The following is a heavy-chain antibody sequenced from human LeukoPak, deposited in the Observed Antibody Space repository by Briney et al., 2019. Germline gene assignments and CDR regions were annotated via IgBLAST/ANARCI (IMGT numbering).Heavy chain of an antibody. J-gene: IGHJ5*02. CDR1: GFTFNIFY. V-gene: IGHV1-46*02. CDR2: INPTGLST. D-gene: IGHD6-25*01. Sequence: ASVKVSCKTSGFTFNIFYIHWVRQAPGQGLEWLGKINPTGLSTSYAQNFQGRVTPTRDQSTNTAYMEMTSLASDDTAVYYCAREMVEFSSANRFDPWGQGTLVTVSS. CDR3: AREMVEFSSANRFDP.